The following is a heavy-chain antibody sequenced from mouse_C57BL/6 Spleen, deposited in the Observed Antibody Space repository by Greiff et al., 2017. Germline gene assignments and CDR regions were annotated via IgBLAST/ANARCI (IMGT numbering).Heavy chain of an antibody. Sequence: VQLQQPGAELVRPGSSVKLSCKASGYTFTSYWMHWVKQRPIQGLEWIGNIDPSDSETHYNQKFKDKATLTVDKSSSTAYMPLSSLTSEDSAVYYCARDYYGSSGYFDVWGTGTTVTVSS. CDR1: GYTFTSYW. J-gene: IGHJ1*03. V-gene: IGHV1-52*01. CDR2: IDPSDSET. CDR3: ARDYYGSSGYFDV. D-gene: IGHD1-1*01.